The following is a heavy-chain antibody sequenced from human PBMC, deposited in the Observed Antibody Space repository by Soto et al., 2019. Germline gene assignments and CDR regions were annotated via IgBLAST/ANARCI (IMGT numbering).Heavy chain of an antibody. CDR2: IFYSGNT. D-gene: IGHD6-13*01. Sequence: QVQLQESGPGLVKPSQTLSLTCTVSGGSISSGDYYWSWIRQPPGKGLEWIVYIFYSGNTYYNPSLKSRVSISVDTSKNQFSLKLSSVTAADTAVYYCARDRGSSWMYKWFDPWGQGTLVTVSS. V-gene: IGHV4-30-4*01. CDR1: GGSISSGDYY. J-gene: IGHJ5*02. CDR3: ARDRGSSWMYKWFDP.